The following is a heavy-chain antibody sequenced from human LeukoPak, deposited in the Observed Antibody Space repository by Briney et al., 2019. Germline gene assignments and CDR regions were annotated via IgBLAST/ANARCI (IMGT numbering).Heavy chain of an antibody. J-gene: IGHJ4*02. Sequence: GRSLRLSCAASGFTFSSYGMHWVRQAPGKGLEWVAVISYDVGKKYYADSVKGRFTISRDNSKNTLYLQMNSLRAEDTAVYYCARSLGGTFSNWGQGTLVTVSS. CDR3: ARSLGGTFSN. CDR1: GFTFSSYG. V-gene: IGHV3-30*03. D-gene: IGHD1-1*01. CDR2: ISYDVGKK.